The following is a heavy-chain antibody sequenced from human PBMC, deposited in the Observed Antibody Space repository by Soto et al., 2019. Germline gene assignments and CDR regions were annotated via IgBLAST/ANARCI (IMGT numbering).Heavy chain of an antibody. CDR3: ARALRGGSYGMDV. Sequence: QVQLQESGPGLVKPSQTLSLTCTVSGGSINNGGYYWSWIRQHPGKGLEWIGYIFYSGSTYYNPSLKTRVTQPVHTAKNQFSLKLSSVTAADTAVYYSARALRGGSYGMDVWGQGTPVTVSS. CDR1: GGSINNGGYY. D-gene: IGHD3-10*01. J-gene: IGHJ6*02. CDR2: IFYSGST. V-gene: IGHV4-31*03.